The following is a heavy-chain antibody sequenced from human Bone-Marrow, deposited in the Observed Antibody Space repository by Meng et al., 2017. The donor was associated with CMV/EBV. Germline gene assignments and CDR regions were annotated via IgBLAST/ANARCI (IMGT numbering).Heavy chain of an antibody. J-gene: IGHJ4*02. CDR2: IYYSGST. V-gene: IGHV4-59*01. CDR1: GGSISSYY. D-gene: IGHD3-3*01. CDR3: ASTPSLTIFGVGFISNY. Sequence: SETLSLTCTVSGGSISSYYWSWIRQPPGKGLEWIGYIYYSGSTNYNPSLKSRVTISVDTSKNQFSLKLTSVTAADTAVYFCASTPSLTIFGVGFISNYWGQGTLVTVSS.